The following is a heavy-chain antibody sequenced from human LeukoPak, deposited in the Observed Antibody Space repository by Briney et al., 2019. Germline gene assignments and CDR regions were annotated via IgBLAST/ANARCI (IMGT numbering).Heavy chain of an antibody. CDR3: AKDAQRGFDYSNSLEY. CDR1: QFTFSHYG. CDR2: IWNDGSNQ. Sequence: PGKSLTLSCVASQFTFSHYGMHWVRQAPGKGLDWVAVIWNDGSNQYYADSVKGRFTISRDNSQNTVYLQMNSLRAEDTAVYYCAKDAQRGFDYSNSLEYWGQGTLVTVSS. V-gene: IGHV3-33*06. J-gene: IGHJ4*02. D-gene: IGHD4-11*01.